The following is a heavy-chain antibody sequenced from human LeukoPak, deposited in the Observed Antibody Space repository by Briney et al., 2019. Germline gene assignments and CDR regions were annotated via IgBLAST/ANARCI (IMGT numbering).Heavy chain of an antibody. Sequence: SVKVSCKASGGTFSRHAISWVRQAPGQGLEWMGGITPMFGTANYAQKFQGRVTITADESTSTAYMELSSLSSEDTAVYYCVRDGSYYDSSGYYYLYWGQGTLVTVSS. V-gene: IGHV1-69*13. J-gene: IGHJ4*02. D-gene: IGHD3-22*01. CDR1: GGTFSRHA. CDR3: VRDGSYYDSSGYYYLY. CDR2: ITPMFGTA.